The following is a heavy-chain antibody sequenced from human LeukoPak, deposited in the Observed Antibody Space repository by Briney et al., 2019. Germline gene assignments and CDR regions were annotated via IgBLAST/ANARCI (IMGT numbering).Heavy chain of an antibody. CDR2: IIPIFGTA. CDR1: GGTFSSYA. D-gene: IGHD5-12*01. Sequence: GSSVNVSCKASGGTFSSYAIGWVRQAPGQGLECMGGIIPIFGTANYAQKFQGRVTITADESTSTAYMELSSLRSEDTAVYYCARGHDIVATAYFDYWGQGTLVTVSS. V-gene: IGHV1-69*01. J-gene: IGHJ4*02. CDR3: ARGHDIVATAYFDY.